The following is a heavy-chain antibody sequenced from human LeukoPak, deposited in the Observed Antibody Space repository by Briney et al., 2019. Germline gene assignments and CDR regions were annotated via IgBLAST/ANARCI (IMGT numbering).Heavy chain of an antibody. CDR2: ISSSSSYT. J-gene: IGHJ4*02. V-gene: IGHV3-11*06. CDR3: ARAPEVGGFDY. Sequence: PGGSLRLSCAASGFTFSDCYMSWIRQAPGKGLEWVSYISSSSSYTNYADSVKGRFTISRDNAKNSLYLQMNSLRAGDTAVYYCARAPEVGGFDYWGQGTLVTVSS. D-gene: IGHD1-26*01. CDR1: GFTFSDCY.